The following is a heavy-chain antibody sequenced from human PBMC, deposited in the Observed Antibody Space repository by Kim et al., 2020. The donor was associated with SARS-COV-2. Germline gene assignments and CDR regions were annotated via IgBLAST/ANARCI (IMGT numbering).Heavy chain of an antibody. Sequence: SVKVSCKASGGTFSKNSINWVRQAPGQGLEWLGRITPVLGVPNYAQRFQDRVTITADTSTNTTYLDVTSLRSDDTALYYCARCADAYSASPNFDSWGQG. V-gene: IGHV1-69*02. D-gene: IGHD1-26*01. CDR2: ITPVLGVP. CDR1: GGTFSKNS. CDR3: ARCADAYSASPNFDS. J-gene: IGHJ4*02.